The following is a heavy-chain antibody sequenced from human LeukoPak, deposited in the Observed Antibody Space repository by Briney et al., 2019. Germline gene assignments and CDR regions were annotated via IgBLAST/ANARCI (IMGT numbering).Heavy chain of an antibody. V-gene: IGHV4-59*01. CDR2: IYYSGST. Sequence: SETLSLTCTASGGSISSYYWSWIRQPPGKGLEWIGYIYYSGSTNYNPSLKSRVTISVDTSKNQFSLKLSSVTAVDTAVYYCARGRAYYYDSSGYYDYWGQGTLVTVSS. CDR1: GGSISSYY. J-gene: IGHJ4*02. D-gene: IGHD3-22*01. CDR3: ARGRAYYYDSSGYYDY.